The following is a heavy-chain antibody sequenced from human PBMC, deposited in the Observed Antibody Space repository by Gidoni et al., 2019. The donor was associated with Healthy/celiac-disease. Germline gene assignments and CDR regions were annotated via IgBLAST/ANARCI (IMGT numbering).Heavy chain of an antibody. Sequence: QVQLVQSGAEVKKPGSSVKVSCKASGGTFSSYAISWVRQAPGQGLEWMGGIIPIFGTANYAQKFQGRVTITADESTSTAYMELSSLRSEDTAVYYCARAGTGKNKVYYYYGMDVWGQGTTVTVSS. V-gene: IGHV1-69*01. CDR1: GGTFSSYA. J-gene: IGHJ6*02. CDR2: IIPIFGTA. CDR3: ARAGTGKNKVYYYYGMDV. D-gene: IGHD1-1*01.